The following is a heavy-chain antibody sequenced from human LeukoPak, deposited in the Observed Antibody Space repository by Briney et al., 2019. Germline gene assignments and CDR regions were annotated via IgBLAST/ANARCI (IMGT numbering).Heavy chain of an antibody. V-gene: IGHV3-30*02. CDR2: IRYDGSNK. D-gene: IGHD1-1*01. CDR1: GFPFSSYG. Sequence: GGSLRLSCAASGFPFSSYGMHWVRQAPGKGLEWVAFIRYDGSNKYYADSVKGRFTISRDNSKNTMYLQMNSLRAEDTAVYYCAKFSGTIETIDYWGQGTLVTVSS. J-gene: IGHJ4*02. CDR3: AKFSGTIETIDY.